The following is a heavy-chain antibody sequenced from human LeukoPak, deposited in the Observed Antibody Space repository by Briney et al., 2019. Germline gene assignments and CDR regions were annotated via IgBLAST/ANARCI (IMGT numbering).Heavy chain of an antibody. CDR1: GYTFTGYY. D-gene: IGHD2-2*02. J-gene: IGHJ4*02. CDR2: IDPDSGGT. CDR3: ARVPGPYTTSRFDF. Sequence: GASVKVSCKTSGYTFTGYYLHWVRQAPGQRPEWMGRIDPDSGGTHYGQKFQGRDTVTRDTSITTVHMELSGLTSDDTAVYYCARVPGPYTTSRFDFWGQGTLVTVSS. V-gene: IGHV1-2*02.